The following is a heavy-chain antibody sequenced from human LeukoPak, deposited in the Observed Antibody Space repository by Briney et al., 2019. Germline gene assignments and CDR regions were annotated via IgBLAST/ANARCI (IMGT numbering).Heavy chain of an antibody. V-gene: IGHV4-30-2*01. CDR2: IYHSGST. Sequence: PSETLSLTCAVSGGSISSGGYSWSWIRQPPGKGLKWIGYIYHSGSTCYNPSLKSRVTISVDRSKNQFSLKLSSVTAADTAVYYCARGRGQWGSSWSTYYYYGMDVWGKGTTVTVSS. D-gene: IGHD6-13*01. J-gene: IGHJ6*04. CDR1: GGSISSGGYS. CDR3: ARGRGQWGSSWSTYYYYGMDV.